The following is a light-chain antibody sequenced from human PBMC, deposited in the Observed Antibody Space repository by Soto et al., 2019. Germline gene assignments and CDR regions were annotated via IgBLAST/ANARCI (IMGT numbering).Light chain of an antibody. CDR2: GAS. CDR1: RDISNS. J-gene: IGKJ2*03. Sequence: DIQMTQSPSSVSASVGDRLTITCRASRDISNSLAWYQQTPGKAPKLLLRGASSLHRGVPSRFSGGGAGTEFTLTISSLQPEDVAVYYCQQYYYTPYSFGQGTKLEIK. V-gene: IGKV1-12*01. CDR3: QQYYYTPYS.